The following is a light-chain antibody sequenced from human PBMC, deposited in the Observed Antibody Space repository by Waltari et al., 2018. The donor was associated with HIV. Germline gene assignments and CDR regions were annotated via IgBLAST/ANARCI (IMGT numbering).Light chain of an antibody. CDR3: CSYAGSSTFV. Sequence: QPPLTKLASVSGSPGQSLTSSRTATRSAHCNCTYVSWSQQHPGKATKLLIYDVSKRPSGVSNRFSGSKSGNTASLTISGLQAEDEADYYCCSYAGSSTFVFGTGTKVTVL. J-gene: IGLJ1*01. CDR2: DVS. V-gene: IGLV2-23*02. CDR1: RSAHCNCTY.